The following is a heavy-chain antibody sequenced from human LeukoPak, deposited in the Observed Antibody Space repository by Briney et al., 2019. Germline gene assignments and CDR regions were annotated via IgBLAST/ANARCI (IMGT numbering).Heavy chain of an antibody. J-gene: IGHJ6*03. CDR1: GFTFNTYW. Sequence: GGSLRLSCAASGFTFNTYWTHWVRQAPGKGLVWVSSINADGSSTSYADSMKGRFTISRDNAKNTLYLQMNSLRAEDTAVYYCASQQSFHYYYMDVWGKGTTVTVSS. D-gene: IGHD2/OR15-2a*01. CDR2: INADGSST. CDR3: ASQQSFHYYYMDV. V-gene: IGHV3-74*01.